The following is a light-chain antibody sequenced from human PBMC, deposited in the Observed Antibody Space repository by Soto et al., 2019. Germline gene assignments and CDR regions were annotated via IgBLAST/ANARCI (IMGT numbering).Light chain of an antibody. CDR2: DDS. Sequence: SYDLTQPPSVSVAPGQTARITCGGNNIGSKSVHWYQQEPDQAPVLVVYDDSDRPSGIPERFSGSNSGNTATLTISRVEAGDEADYYCQVWDSSSDHYVFGTGTKVTVL. J-gene: IGLJ1*01. V-gene: IGLV3-21*02. CDR1: NIGSKS. CDR3: QVWDSSSDHYV.